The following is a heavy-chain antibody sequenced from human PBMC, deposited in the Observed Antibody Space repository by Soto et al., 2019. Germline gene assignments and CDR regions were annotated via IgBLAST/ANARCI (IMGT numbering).Heavy chain of an antibody. CDR3: AREFRDTAMVTGWFDP. J-gene: IGHJ5*02. D-gene: IGHD5-18*01. CDR2: IYYSGST. V-gene: IGHV4-59*01. CDR1: GGSISSYY. Sequence: SETLSLTCTVSGGSISSYYWSWIRQPPGKGLEWIGYIYYSGSTNYNPSLKSRVTISVDTSKNQFSLKLSSVTAADTAVYYCAREFRDTAMVTGWFDPWGQGTLVTVSS.